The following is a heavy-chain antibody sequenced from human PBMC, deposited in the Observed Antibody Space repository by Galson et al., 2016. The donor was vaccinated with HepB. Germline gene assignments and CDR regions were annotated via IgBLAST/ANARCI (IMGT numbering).Heavy chain of an antibody. CDR2: ISFDGSNN. Sequence: SLRLSCAASGFTFSSYAMHWVRRAPGKGLEWVAVISFDGSNNFSAHSVKGRFTISRDNSKNTLYLQMNSLRAEDTAVYYCARDDDYVWGTYRYTRTVPQYYFDYWGQGTLVTVSS. CDR1: GFTFSSYA. V-gene: IGHV3-30-3*01. D-gene: IGHD3-16*02. J-gene: IGHJ4*02. CDR3: ARDDDYVWGTYRYTRTVPQYYFDY.